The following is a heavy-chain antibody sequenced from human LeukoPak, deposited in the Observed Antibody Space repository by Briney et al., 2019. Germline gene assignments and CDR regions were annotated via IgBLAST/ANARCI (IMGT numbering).Heavy chain of an antibody. CDR3: ASTYCSSTSCPYYFGY. J-gene: IGHJ4*02. Sequence: SVKVSCKASGGTFSSYAISWVRQAPGQGLEWMGRIIPILGIANYAQKFQGRVTITADKSTSTAYMELSSLRSEDTAVYYCASTYCSSTSCPYYFGYWGQGTLVTVSS. D-gene: IGHD2-2*01. V-gene: IGHV1-69*04. CDR1: GGTFSSYA. CDR2: IIPILGIA.